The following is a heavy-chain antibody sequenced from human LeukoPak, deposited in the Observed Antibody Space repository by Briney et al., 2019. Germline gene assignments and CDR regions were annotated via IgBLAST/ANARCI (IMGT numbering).Heavy chain of an antibody. CDR1: GFTVSSNY. CDR3: ARVKGAFGEEFDAFDI. D-gene: IGHD3-10*01. J-gene: IGHJ3*02. Sequence: GGSLTLTCAASGFTVSSNYMSWVRQAPGKGLEWVSVIYSGGSTYYKHSVKSRFTISRDNSKNTLYLQMNSLRAEDTAVYYCARVKGAFGEEFDAFDIWGQGTMVTVSS. V-gene: IGHV3-53*01. CDR2: IYSGGST.